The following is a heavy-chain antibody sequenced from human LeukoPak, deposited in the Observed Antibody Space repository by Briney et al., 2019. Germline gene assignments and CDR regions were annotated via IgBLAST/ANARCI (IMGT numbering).Heavy chain of an antibody. D-gene: IGHD3-22*01. J-gene: IGHJ5*02. CDR2: ISSSSSTI. CDR3: ARDSDSSGYNR. Sequence: GGSLRLSCAASGFTFSSYSMNWVRQAPGKGLEWVSYISSSSSTIYYADSVKGRFTISRDNAKNSLYLQMNSLRAEDTAVYYCARDSDSSGYNRWGQGTLVTVSS. CDR1: GFTFSSYS. V-gene: IGHV3-48*04.